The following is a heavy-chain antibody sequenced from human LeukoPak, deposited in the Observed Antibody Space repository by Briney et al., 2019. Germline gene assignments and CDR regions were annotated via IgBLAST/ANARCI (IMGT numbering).Heavy chain of an antibody. Sequence: PGGSLRLSCAASGFIFSDYYMSWLRQAPGKGLEWLSYISSSGSTIYYADSVRGRFPIPRHNAKNSLYLHMNSLRAEDTAVYYCARNYSYGGYNGYGIYYMDVWGQGTTVTVSS. CDR2: ISSSGSTI. CDR3: ARNYSYGGYNGYGIYYMDV. D-gene: IGHD4-23*01. V-gene: IGHV3-11*01. J-gene: IGHJ6*03. CDR1: GFIFSDYY.